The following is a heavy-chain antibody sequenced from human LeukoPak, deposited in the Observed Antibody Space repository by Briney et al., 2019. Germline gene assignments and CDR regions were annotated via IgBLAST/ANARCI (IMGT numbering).Heavy chain of an antibody. J-gene: IGHJ4*02. Sequence: GGSLRLSCAASRFTFSSYWMSWVRQAPGKGLEWVANIKQDGSEKYYVDSGRGRFTISRDNAKNSLYLQMNSLRAEDTAVYYCARDRRVYGSGSSFDYWGQGTLVAVSS. CDR2: IKQDGSEK. V-gene: IGHV3-7*01. CDR3: ARDRRVYGSGSSFDY. D-gene: IGHD3-10*01. CDR1: RFTFSSYW.